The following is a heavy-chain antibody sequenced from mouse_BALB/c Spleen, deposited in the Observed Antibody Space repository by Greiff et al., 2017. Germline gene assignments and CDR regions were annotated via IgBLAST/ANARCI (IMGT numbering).Heavy chain of an antibody. D-gene: IGHD2-2*01. Sequence: VQLQQSAAELARPGASVKMSCKASGYTFTSYTMHWVKQRPGQGLEWIGYINPSSGYTEYNQKFKDKTTLTADKSSSTAYMQLSSLTSEDSAVYYCAREMGTTRPGDYWGQGTSVTVSS. CDR3: AREMGTTRPGDY. J-gene: IGHJ4*01. V-gene: IGHV1-4*02. CDR1: GYTFTSYT. CDR2: INPSSGYT.